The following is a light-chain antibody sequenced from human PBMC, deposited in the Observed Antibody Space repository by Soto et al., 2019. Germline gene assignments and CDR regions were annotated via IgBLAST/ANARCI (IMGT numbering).Light chain of an antibody. CDR2: EDL. CDR1: SSNVGGDIF. CDR3: CSHSASSHWV. Sequence: QSVLTQPASVSGSPGQSITISCTGTSSNVGGDIFVSWYQQHPGNAPKLIIHEDLNRPLGVSSRFSGSKSGNTASLTIPGLQAEDDAFYHCCSHSASSHWVFGGGTKLTVL. J-gene: IGLJ3*02. V-gene: IGLV2-14*03.